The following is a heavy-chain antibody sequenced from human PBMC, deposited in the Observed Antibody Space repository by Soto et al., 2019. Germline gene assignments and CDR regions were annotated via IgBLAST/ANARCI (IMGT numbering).Heavy chain of an antibody. CDR1: GYTFTSYG. D-gene: IGHD6-19*01. Sequence: QVQLVQSGAEVKKPGASVKVSCKASGYTFTSYGISWVRQAPGQGLEWMGWISAYNSNTNYAQKLHGSVTMTTDTSKSRAYRDLRSLRSYDTGVYYCARLWGDYSSGWSYSGGDYWGQGTLVTVSS. CDR3: ARLWGDYSSGWSYSGGDY. CDR2: ISAYNSNT. J-gene: IGHJ4*02. V-gene: IGHV1-18*01.